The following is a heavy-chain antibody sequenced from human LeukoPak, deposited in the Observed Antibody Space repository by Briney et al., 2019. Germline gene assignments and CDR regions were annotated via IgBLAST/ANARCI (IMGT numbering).Heavy chain of an antibody. J-gene: IGHJ5*02. CDR3: AREKEYCSGGGCYGEEFDP. Sequence: PGGSLRLSCAASGFTFSSYSMNWARQAPGKGLEWVSSISTSSSFIYYADSVKGRFTISRDNAKNSLYLQMNSLRAEDTAVYYCAREKEYCSGGGCYGEEFDPWGQGTLVTVSS. CDR2: ISTSSSFI. CDR1: GFTFSSYS. V-gene: IGHV3-21*01. D-gene: IGHD2-15*01.